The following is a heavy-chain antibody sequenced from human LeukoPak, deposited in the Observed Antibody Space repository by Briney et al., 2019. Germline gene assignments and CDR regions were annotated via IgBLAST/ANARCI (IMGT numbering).Heavy chain of an antibody. V-gene: IGHV3-74*03. CDR2: ISSDGSST. CDR1: GFTFRNHW. J-gene: IGHJ4*02. CDR3: ARDQRVTGRPDIDY. Sequence: GGSLRLSCAASGFTFRNHWMHWVRQTPGKGLVWVSRISSDGSSTTYADSVKGRFTISRDNAKNTLYLQMNNLRAKDTATYYCARDQRVTGRPDIDYWGQGTLVIVSS. D-gene: IGHD6-6*01.